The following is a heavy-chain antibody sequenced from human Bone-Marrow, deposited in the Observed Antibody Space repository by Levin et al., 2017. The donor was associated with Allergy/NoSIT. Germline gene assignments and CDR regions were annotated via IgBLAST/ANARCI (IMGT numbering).Heavy chain of an antibody. V-gene: IGHV3-30-3*01. CDR1: GFTFSSYA. D-gene: IGHD6-6*01. CDR3: ARGAYSSSSYYYYYYMDV. Sequence: GGSLRLSCAASGFTFSSYAMHWVRQAPGKGLEWVAVISYDGSNKYYADSVKGRFTISRDNSKNTLYLQMNSLRAEDTAVYYCARGAYSSSSYYYYYYMDVWGKGTTVTVSS. J-gene: IGHJ6*03. CDR2: ISYDGSNK.